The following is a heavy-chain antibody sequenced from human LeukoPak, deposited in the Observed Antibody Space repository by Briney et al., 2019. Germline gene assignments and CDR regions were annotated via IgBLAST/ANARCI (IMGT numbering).Heavy chain of an antibody. CDR3: ARVKRKIGYSYGTPLNNWFDP. CDR2: IYYSGST. D-gene: IGHD5-18*01. J-gene: IGHJ5*02. CDR1: GGSISSSSYY. Sequence: KASETLSLTCTVSGGSISSSSYYWGWIRQPPGKGLEWIGSIYYSGSTYYNPSLKSRVTISVDTSKNQFSLKLSSVTAADTAVYYCARVKRKIGYSYGTPLNNWFDPWGQGTLVTVSS. V-gene: IGHV4-39*01.